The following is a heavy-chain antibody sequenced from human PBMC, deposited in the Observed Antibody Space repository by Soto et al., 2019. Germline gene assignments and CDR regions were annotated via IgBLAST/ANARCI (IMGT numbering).Heavy chain of an antibody. CDR1: GFTWGDYA. CDR2: IRSKAYGGTT. CDR3: ARSLLHGMDV. Sequence: ESGGDLVQPGRSLRLSCTGSGFTWGDYAFNWVRQAPGKGLEWVGFIRSKAYGGTTEYAASIKGRFTISRDDSKTIAYLQMNSLKTEDTAVFYCARSLLHGMDVWGQGTTVTVSS. D-gene: IGHD1-26*01. J-gene: IGHJ6*02. V-gene: IGHV3-49*04.